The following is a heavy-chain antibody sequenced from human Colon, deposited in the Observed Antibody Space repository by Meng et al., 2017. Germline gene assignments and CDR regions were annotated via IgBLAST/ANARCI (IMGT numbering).Heavy chain of an antibody. CDR2: INTRGNIR. CDR3: ARMGVGTMDPYSFDM. V-gene: IGHV3-48*03. J-gene: IGHJ3*02. CDR1: GFPFSTYE. D-gene: IGHD3-16*01. Sequence: GESLKISCAASGFPFSTYEMNWVRQAPGKGLEWILYINTRGNIRYYADSLKGRFTVSRDNAKNSLYLQMNSLRAEDTAIYYCARMGVGTMDPYSFDMWGQGTMVTVSS.